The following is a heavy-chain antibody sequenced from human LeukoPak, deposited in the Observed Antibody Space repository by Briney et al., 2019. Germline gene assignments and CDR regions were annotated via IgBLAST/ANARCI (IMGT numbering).Heavy chain of an antibody. D-gene: IGHD3-10*01. CDR2: IYYIGST. V-gene: IGHV4-59*01. Sequence: SETLSLTCTVSGGSISSYYWSWIRQPPGKGLEWIGYIYYIGSTNYNPSLKSRVIISVDTSENQFSLKLSSVTAADTAVYYCARTYYYGSGRYFDYWGQGSLVTVSS. CDR3: ARTYYYGSGRYFDY. CDR1: GGSISSYY. J-gene: IGHJ4*02.